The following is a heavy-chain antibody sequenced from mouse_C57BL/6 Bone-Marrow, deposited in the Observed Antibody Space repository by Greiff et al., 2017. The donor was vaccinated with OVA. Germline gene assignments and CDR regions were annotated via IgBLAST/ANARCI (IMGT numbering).Heavy chain of an antibody. J-gene: IGHJ3*01. CDR2: INPNNGGT. V-gene: IGHV1-26*01. CDR1: GYTFTDYY. Sequence: EVQLQQSGPELVKPGASVKISCKASGYTFTDYYMNWVKQSHGKSLEWIGDINPNNGGTSYNQKFKGKATLTVDKSSSTAYMELRSLTSEDSAVYYCARTNYDYDDSAWFAYWGQGTLVTVSA. D-gene: IGHD2-4*01. CDR3: ARTNYDYDDSAWFAY.